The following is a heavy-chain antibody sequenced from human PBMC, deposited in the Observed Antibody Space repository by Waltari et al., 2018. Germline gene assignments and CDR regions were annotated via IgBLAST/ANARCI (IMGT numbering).Heavy chain of an antibody. CDR1: GFTLSDYY. D-gene: IGHD4-17*01. CDR2: TRNKGNSYAT. V-gene: IGHV3-72*01. J-gene: IGHJ4*02. CDR3: VARDYGRLPGVDQ. Sequence: EVQLVESGGGLVQPGGSLRLSCAASGFTLSDYYMDWVRLAPGKGLGWVGRTRNKGNSYATEYGASVKGRFIISRDDSKNSFYLQMNSLKTEDSAVYHCVARDYGRLPGVDQWGRGTVVTVSS.